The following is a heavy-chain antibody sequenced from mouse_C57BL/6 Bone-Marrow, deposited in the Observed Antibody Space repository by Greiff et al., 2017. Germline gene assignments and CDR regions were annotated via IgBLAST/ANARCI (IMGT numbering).Heavy chain of an antibody. CDR2: IHPNSGST. Sequence: QVQLQQPGAELVQPGASVKLSCKASGYTFTSYWMHWVKQRPGHGLEWIGMIHPNSGSTNYNETFKSKATLTVDKSSSTAYMQLSSLTAVDSSVYYCSVLFFAYWGQGTLVTVSA. CDR3: SVLFFAY. V-gene: IGHV1-64*01. D-gene: IGHD1-1*01. J-gene: IGHJ3*01. CDR1: GYTFTSYW.